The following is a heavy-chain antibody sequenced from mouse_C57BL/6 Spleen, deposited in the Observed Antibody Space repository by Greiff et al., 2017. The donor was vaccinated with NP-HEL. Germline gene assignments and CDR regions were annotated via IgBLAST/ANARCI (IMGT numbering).Heavy chain of an antibody. V-gene: IGHV1-15*01. J-gene: IGHJ2*01. CDR1: GYTFTDYE. Sequence: QVQLQQSGAELVRPGASVTLSCKASGYTFTDYEMHWVKQTPVHGLEWIGAIDPETGGTAYNQKFKGKAILTADKSSSTAYMELRSLTSEDSAVYYCTRTSVWDGYYVGYFDYWGQGTTLTVSS. CDR2: IDPETGGT. CDR3: TRTSVWDGYYVGYFDY. D-gene: IGHD2-3*01.